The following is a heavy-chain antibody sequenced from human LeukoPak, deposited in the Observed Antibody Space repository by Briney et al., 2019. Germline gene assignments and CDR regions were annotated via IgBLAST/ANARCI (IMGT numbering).Heavy chain of an antibody. D-gene: IGHD2/OR15-2a*01. CDR3: ATGALLFDY. CDR2: IYHSGST. J-gene: IGHJ4*02. V-gene: IGHV4-38-2*02. Sequence: SETLSLTCTVSGYSISSGYYWVWIRQPPGKGLEWIGSIYHSGSTYYNPSLKSRVTISVDTSKNQFSLKLSSVTAADTAVYYCATGALLFDYWGQGTLVTVSS. CDR1: GYSISSGYY.